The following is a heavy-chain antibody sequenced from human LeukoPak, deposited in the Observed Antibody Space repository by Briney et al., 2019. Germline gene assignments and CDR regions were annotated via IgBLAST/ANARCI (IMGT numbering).Heavy chain of an antibody. J-gene: IGHJ4*02. Sequence: PSETLSLTCTVSGGSISSSSYYWGWIRQPPGKGLEWIGSIYYSGSTYYNPSLKSRVTISVDTSKNQFSLKLSSVTPSATAVYYCAAPSSLRTYDSSGPAFDYGGKGPLVTVSS. V-gene: IGHV4-39*01. CDR1: GGSISSSSYY. CDR2: IYYSGST. CDR3: AAPSSLRTYDSSGPAFDY. D-gene: IGHD3-22*01.